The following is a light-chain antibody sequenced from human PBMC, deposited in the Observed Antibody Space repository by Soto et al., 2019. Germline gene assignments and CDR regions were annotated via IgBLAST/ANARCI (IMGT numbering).Light chain of an antibody. CDR3: ATWDNSLSAVI. CDR2: DDR. Sequence: QAVLTQPPSLSASPGQKVTISCSGGSSNIGNNYVSWYQQFPRTAPQLLIYDDRKRPSGIPDRFSGSKSGTSATLGFTGLQTGDEAHYYCATWDNSLSAVIFGGGTKLTVL. CDR1: SSNIGNNY. J-gene: IGLJ2*01. V-gene: IGLV1-51*01.